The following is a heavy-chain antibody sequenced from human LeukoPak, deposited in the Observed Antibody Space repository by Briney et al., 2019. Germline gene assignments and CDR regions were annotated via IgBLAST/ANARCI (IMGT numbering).Heavy chain of an antibody. Sequence: SETLSLTCTVSGASMNTYYWTWIRQFPGKGLEWIGYISSTGSTNYNPSLKSRVTISLDTSKHQFSLELSSVTATDTAMYYCARHSATYGSGAWGQGTLVTVSS. CDR1: GASMNTYY. D-gene: IGHD6-25*01. J-gene: IGHJ5*02. CDR3: ARHSATYGSGA. V-gene: IGHV4-59*08. CDR2: ISSTGST.